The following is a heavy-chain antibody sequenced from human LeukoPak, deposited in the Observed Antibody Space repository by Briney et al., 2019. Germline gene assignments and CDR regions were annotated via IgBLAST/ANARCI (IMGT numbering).Heavy chain of an antibody. CDR1: GGSISSYY. CDR3: AGIILTGYSHPYGMDV. V-gene: IGHV4-59*01. D-gene: IGHD3-9*01. J-gene: IGHJ6*02. Sequence: SETLSLTCTVSGGSISSYYWSWIRQPPGEGLEWIGYIYYGGSTNYNPSLKSRVTISVDTSKNQFSLKLSSVTAADTAVYYCAGIILTGYSHPYGMDVWGQGTTVTVSS. CDR2: IYYGGST.